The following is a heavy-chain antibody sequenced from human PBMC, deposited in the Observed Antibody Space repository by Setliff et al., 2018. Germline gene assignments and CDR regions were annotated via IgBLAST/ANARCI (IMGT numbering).Heavy chain of an antibody. CDR1: GFTFSNFA. CDR2: IHDSGNPT. J-gene: IGHJ4*02. D-gene: IGHD3-16*01. CDR3: ARTTGYRLEGDFDY. V-gene: IGHV3-11*01. Sequence: GGSLRLSCAASGFTFSNFAMTWIRQAPGKGLEWISYIHDSGNPTYYADSVKGRFTVSRDNAKNSLYLQMTSLRAEDTAIYYCARTTGYRLEGDFDYWGQGTLVTVSS.